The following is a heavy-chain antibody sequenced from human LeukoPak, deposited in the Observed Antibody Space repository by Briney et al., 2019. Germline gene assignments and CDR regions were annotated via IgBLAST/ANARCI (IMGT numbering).Heavy chain of an antibody. CDR2: IYYSGST. J-gene: IGHJ4*02. CDR3: ARAHITYYYGSGIAGWVY. D-gene: IGHD3-10*01. Sequence: PSETLSLTCTVSGGSISSSSYYWGWIRQPPGKGLEWIGSIYYSGSTYYNPSLKSRVTISVDTSKNQFSLKLSSVTAADTAVYYCARAHITYYYGSGIAGWVYWGQGTLVTVSS. CDR1: GGSISSSSYY. V-gene: IGHV4-39*01.